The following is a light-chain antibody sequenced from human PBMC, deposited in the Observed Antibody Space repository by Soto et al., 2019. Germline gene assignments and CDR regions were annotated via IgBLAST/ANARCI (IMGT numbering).Light chain of an antibody. V-gene: IGKV1-33*01. J-gene: IGKJ3*01. Sequence: DIQMTQSPSSLSASVGDRVTITCQASQDISHYLNWYHQKPGKAPKFLIYDASYLETGVPSRFSGSGSGTDFTFTISSLQPEDIGTYYCQQYQSLPFTFGPGTTVDIK. CDR2: DAS. CDR1: QDISHY. CDR3: QQYQSLPFT.